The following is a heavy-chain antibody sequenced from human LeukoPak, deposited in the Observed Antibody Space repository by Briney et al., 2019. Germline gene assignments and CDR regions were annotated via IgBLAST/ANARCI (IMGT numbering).Heavy chain of an antibody. CDR2: ISYSGST. CDR3: AREPGFDSSGYLNWFDP. CDR1: GGSISSYY. D-gene: IGHD3-22*01. J-gene: IGHJ5*02. V-gene: IGHV4-59*01. Sequence: SETLSLTCTVSGGSISSYYRSWIRQPPGKGLEWIACISYSGSTKYNPSLKSRVTISVDTSKNQLSLKLSSATAADTAVYYCAREPGFDSSGYLNWFDPWGQGTLVTVSS.